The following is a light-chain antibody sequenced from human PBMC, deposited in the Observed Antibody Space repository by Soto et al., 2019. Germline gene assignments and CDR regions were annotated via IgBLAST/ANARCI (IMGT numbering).Light chain of an antibody. V-gene: IGLV1-40*01. CDR2: DNN. Sequence: QSVLTQPPSVSGAPGQRVTISCTGSSSSTGADYDVHWYQHLPGSAPKLLIYDNNIRPSGVPDRFSGSKSGTSASLAITGLQAEDEGDYYCQSYDSSLSNLVVFGGGTKVTVL. CDR1: SSSTGADYD. CDR3: QSYDSSLSNLVV. J-gene: IGLJ2*01.